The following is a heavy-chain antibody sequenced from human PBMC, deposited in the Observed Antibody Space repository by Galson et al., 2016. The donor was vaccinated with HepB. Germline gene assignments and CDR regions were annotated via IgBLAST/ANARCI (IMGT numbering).Heavy chain of an antibody. D-gene: IGHD3-16*01. J-gene: IGHJ6*02. CDR1: GGTFSSYD. Sequence: SVQVSCKASGGTFSSYDISWVRRAPRQGLEWMGVIINLYGTAKYALKFKSRVTISADESTNTAYLELSSLRSEDTPVYYCARSLWGKYVSGYYHYALDVWGQGTTVTVSS. V-gene: IGHV1-69*13. CDR2: IINLYGTA. CDR3: ARSLWGKYVSGYYHYALDV.